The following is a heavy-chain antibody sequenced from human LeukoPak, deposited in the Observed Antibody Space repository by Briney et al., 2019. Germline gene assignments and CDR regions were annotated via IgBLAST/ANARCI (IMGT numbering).Heavy chain of an antibody. CDR1: GGSISSYY. V-gene: IGHV4-59*01. CDR3: ARWFGRFLDH. Sequence: KASETLSLTCTASGGSISSYYWSWIRQPPGKGLEWIRYVYYSGSTNYNPSLKGRVTMSVDMSKNQFSLKLNSVTAADTAVYYCARWFGRFLDHWGQGTLVTVSS. J-gene: IGHJ4*02. D-gene: IGHD3-10*01. CDR2: VYYSGST.